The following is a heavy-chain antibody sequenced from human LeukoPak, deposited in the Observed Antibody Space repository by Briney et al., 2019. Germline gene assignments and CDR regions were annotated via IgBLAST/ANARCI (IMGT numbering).Heavy chain of an antibody. CDR3: ANTRSITIFGVVNFDY. D-gene: IGHD3-3*01. V-gene: IGHV3-23*01. CDR1: GFTFSSYA. Sequence: LPGGSLRLSCAASGFTFSSYAMSSVRQAPGKGLELVSAISGSGGSTYYADSVKGRFTISRDNSKNTLYLQTNSLRADDTAVYYCANTRSITIFGVVNFDYWGQGTLVTVSS. J-gene: IGHJ4*02. CDR2: ISGSGGST.